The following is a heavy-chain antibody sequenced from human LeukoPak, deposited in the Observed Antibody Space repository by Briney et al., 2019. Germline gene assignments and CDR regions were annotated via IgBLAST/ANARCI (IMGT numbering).Heavy chain of an antibody. CDR3: ARVSGDGESSYRALDI. CDR2: MKQDGSEI. D-gene: IGHD1-26*01. J-gene: IGHJ3*02. V-gene: IGHV3-7*01. CDR1: GFTFSSYA. Sequence: QPGGSLRLSCAASGFTFSSYAMHWVRQAPGKGLEWVANMKQDGSEINYVDSVKGRFTISRDNAKNSLYLQMNSLRVEDTAVYYCARVSGDGESSYRALDIWGQGTMVTVSS.